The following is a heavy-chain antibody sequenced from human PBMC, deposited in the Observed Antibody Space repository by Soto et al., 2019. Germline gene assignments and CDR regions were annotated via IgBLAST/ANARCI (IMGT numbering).Heavy chain of an antibody. CDR3: VRVSYYGSGSYNNLYYYYGMDV. V-gene: IGHV3-30-3*01. J-gene: IGHJ6*02. CDR1: GFTFSSYA. Sequence: LRLSCAASGFTFSSYAVHWVRQAPGKGLEWVAVISYDGSNKYYADSVKSRFTISRDNSKNTLYLQMNSLRAEDTAVYYCVRVSYYGSGSYNNLYYYYGMDVWGQGTTVTVSS. CDR2: ISYDGSNK. D-gene: IGHD3-10*01.